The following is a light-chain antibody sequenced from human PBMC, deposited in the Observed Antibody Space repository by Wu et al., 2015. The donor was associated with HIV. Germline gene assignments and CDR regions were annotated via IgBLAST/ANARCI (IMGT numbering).Light chain of an antibody. J-gene: IGKJ2*01. Sequence: EIVLTQSPGTLSLSPGERATLSCRASQSVNSNYLAWYQQKPGQAPRLLIYGASTRATGIPVRFSGSGSGTDFTLTISSLEPEDFAVYYCQQRRYWPLYTFGQGTKLEIK. CDR2: GAS. V-gene: IGKV3D-20*02. CDR3: QQRRYWPLYT. CDR1: QSVNSNY.